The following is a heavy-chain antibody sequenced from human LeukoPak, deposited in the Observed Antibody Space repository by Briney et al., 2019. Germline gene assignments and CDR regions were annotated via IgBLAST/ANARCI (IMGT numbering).Heavy chain of an antibody. CDR1: GFSFNNAW. CDR2: ISSSGSTI. Sequence: GGSLRLSCSASGFSFNNAWMNWVRQAPGKGLEWVSYISSSGSTIYYADSVKGRFTISRDNAKNSLYLQMNSLRAEDTAVYYCAELGITMIGGVWGKGTTVTISS. CDR3: AELGITMIGGV. J-gene: IGHJ6*04. D-gene: IGHD3-10*02. V-gene: IGHV3-48*04.